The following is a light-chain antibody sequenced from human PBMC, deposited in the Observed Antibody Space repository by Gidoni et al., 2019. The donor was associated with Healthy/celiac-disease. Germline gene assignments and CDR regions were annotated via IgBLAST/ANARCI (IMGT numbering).Light chain of an antibody. CDR1: KLGDKY. J-gene: IGLJ2*01. Sequence: SYELTQPPSVSVYPGQTASITCPGDKLGDKYACWYQQKPGQSPVLVIYQDSKRPSGIPERFSGSNSGNTATRTISGTQAMDEADYYCQAWDSSTVVFGGGTKRSVL. CDR2: QDS. V-gene: IGLV3-1*01. CDR3: QAWDSSTVV.